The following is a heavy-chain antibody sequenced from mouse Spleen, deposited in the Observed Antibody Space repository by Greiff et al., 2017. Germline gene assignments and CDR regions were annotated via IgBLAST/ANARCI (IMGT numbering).Heavy chain of an antibody. CDR1: GYSITSDHA. CDR2: ISYSGST. V-gene: IGHV3-2*02. D-gene: IGHD2-10*02. J-gene: IGHJ2*01. Sequence: EVKLMESGPGLVKPSQSLSLTCTVTGYSITSDHAWNWIRQFPGNKLEWMGYISYSGSTSYNPSLKSRISITRDTSKNQFFLQLNSVTTEDTATYYCARKYGNPFDYWGQGTTLTVSS. CDR3: ARKYGNPFDY.